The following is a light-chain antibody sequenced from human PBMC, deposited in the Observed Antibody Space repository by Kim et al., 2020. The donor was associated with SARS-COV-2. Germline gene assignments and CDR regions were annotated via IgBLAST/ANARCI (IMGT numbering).Light chain of an antibody. Sequence: DIVMTQSPDSLAVSLGVRATIKCKSSQSVLYSSNNKSYLAWYQQKPGQPPKLLIYWASTRESGVPDRFSGSGSGTDFTLTISSLQAEDVAVYYCQQYYSTPWTFGQGTKVDIK. V-gene: IGKV4-1*01. CDR3: QQYYSTPWT. CDR2: WAS. CDR1: QSVLYSSNNKSY. J-gene: IGKJ1*01.